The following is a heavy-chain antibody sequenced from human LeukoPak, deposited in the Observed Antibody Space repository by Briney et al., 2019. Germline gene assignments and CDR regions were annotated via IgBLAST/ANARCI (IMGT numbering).Heavy chain of an antibody. CDR2: INHSGST. J-gene: IGHJ4*02. V-gene: IGHV4-38-2*02. D-gene: IGHD2-2*01. CDR3: ARYKRSYCSSTSCRVPRYYFDY. Sequence: SETLSLTCTVSGYSISSGYYWGWIRQPPGKGLEWIGEINHSGSTNYNPSLKSRVTISVDTSKNQFSLKLSSVTAADTAVYYCARYKRSYCSSTSCRVPRYYFDYWGQGTLVTVSS. CDR1: GYSISSGYY.